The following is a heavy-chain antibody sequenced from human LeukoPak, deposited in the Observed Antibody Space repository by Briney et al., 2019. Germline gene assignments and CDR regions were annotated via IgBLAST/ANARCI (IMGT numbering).Heavy chain of an antibody. Sequence: PSETLSLTCAVSGGSISSSNWWSWVRQPPGKGLAWIGEIYHSGSTNYNPSLKSRVTISVDKSKNQFSLELSSVTVADTAVYYCARLSTHDAFDIWGQGTMVTVSS. V-gene: IGHV4-4*02. D-gene: IGHD2-2*01. CDR2: IYHSGST. CDR3: ARLSTHDAFDI. CDR1: GGSISSSNW. J-gene: IGHJ3*02.